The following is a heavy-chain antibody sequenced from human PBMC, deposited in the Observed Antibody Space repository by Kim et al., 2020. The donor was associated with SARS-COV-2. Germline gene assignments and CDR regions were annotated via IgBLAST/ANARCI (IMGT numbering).Heavy chain of an antibody. CDR1: GYSFTSYW. CDR3: ARPSYYYDSSGYYSRYYFDY. Sequence: GESLKISCKGSGYSFTSYWIGWVRQMPGKGLEWMGIIYPGDSDTRYSPSFQGQVTISADKSISTAYLQWSSLKASDTAMYYCARPSYYYDSSGYYSRYYFDYWGQGTLVTVSS. D-gene: IGHD3-22*01. CDR2: IYPGDSDT. V-gene: IGHV5-51*01. J-gene: IGHJ4*02.